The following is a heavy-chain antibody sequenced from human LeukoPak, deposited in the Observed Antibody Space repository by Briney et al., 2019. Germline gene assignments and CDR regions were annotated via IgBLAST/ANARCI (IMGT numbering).Heavy chain of an antibody. Sequence: SVKVSCKASGGTFSSYAISWVRQAPGQGLEWMGRIIPIFGIANYAQKFQGRVTITADRSTSTAYMELSSLRSEDTAVYYCARDPPYDSGVGDYYYYGMDVWGQGTTVTVSS. D-gene: IGHD3-3*01. CDR1: GGTFSSYA. CDR3: ARDPPYDSGVGDYYYYGMDV. V-gene: IGHV1-69*04. CDR2: IIPIFGIA. J-gene: IGHJ6*02.